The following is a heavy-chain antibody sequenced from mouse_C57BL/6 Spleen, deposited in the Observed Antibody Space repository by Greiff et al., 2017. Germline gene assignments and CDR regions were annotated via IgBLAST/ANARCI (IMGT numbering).Heavy chain of an antibody. V-gene: IGHV1-82*01. D-gene: IGHD2-4*01. CDR2: IYPGDGDT. CDR3: ARSGIYYEYEGGMDY. J-gene: IGHJ4*01. Sequence: VQLQQSGPELVKPGASVKISCTASGYAFSSSWMNWVKQRPGKGLEWIGRIYPGDGDTNYNGKFKGKATLTADKSSSTAYLQRSSLTSEDSAVYFCARSGIYYEYEGGMDYWGQGTPVTVSS. CDR1: GYAFSSSW.